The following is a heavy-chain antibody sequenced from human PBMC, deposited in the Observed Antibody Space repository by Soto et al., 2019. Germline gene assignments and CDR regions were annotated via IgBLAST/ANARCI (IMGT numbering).Heavy chain of an antibody. D-gene: IGHD2-2*01. Sequence: QVQLVQSGAEVRKPGSSVKVSCKTSGGTFTRFAISWVRQAPGQGLEWMGGLIPIFGTATYGQQFQGRVTITADKSTSIAYMELSSLRSADTAVYYCARIVIVPAAIPPLAHGMDVWGQGTTVTVSS. CDR2: LIPIFGTA. V-gene: IGHV1-69*06. J-gene: IGHJ6*02. CDR1: GGTFTRFA. CDR3: ARIVIVPAAIPPLAHGMDV.